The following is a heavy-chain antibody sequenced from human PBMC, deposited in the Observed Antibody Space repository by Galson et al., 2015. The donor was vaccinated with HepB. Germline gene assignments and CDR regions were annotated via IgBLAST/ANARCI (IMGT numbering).Heavy chain of an antibody. CDR3: SSQRDFVVVMDV. CDR2: ISGSGGST. V-gene: IGHV3-23*01. D-gene: IGHD2-15*01. J-gene: IGHJ6*02. Sequence: SLRLSCAASGFTFDDYAMHWVRQAPGKGLEWVSAISGSGGSTYYADSVKGRFTISRDNSKNTLYLQMNSLRAEDTAVYYCSSQRDFVVVMDVWGQGTTVTVSS. CDR1: GFTFDDYA.